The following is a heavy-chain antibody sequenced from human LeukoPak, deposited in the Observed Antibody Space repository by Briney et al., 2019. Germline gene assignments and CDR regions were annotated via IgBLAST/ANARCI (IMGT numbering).Heavy chain of an antibody. CDR1: GGTFSSYA. CDR3: ARPVEMATISGAFDI. D-gene: IGHD5-24*01. J-gene: IGHJ3*02. CDR2: IIPIFGTA. Sequence: ASVKVSCKTSGGTFSSYAISWVRQAPGQGLEWMGGIIPIFGTANYAQKFQGRVTITADESTSTAYMELSSLRSEDTAVYYCARPVEMATISGAFDIWGQGTMVTVSS. V-gene: IGHV1-69*13.